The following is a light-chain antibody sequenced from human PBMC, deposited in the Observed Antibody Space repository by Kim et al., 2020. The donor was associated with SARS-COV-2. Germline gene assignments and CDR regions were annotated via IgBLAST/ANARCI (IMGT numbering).Light chain of an antibody. Sequence: SASTGDRVTITCRASQGISSYLAWYQQKPGKAPKLLIYAASTLQSGVPSRFSGSGSGTDFTLTISCLQSEDFATYYCQQYYSYPYRFGQGTKLEI. CDR1: QGISSY. CDR3: QQYYSYPYR. V-gene: IGKV1-8*01. J-gene: IGKJ2*03. CDR2: AAS.